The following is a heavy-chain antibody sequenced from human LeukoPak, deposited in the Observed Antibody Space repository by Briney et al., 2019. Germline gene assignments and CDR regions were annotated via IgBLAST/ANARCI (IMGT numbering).Heavy chain of an antibody. CDR1: GFTFSTYW. D-gene: IGHD3/OR15-3a*01. CDR3: AKGLAYSFDY. Sequence: GGSLRLSCAGSGFTFSTYWMYWVRQAPGKGLVWVSRINSDGSSTNYADSVEGRFTISRDNSKNTLHLQMNSLRAEDTAVYYCAKGLAYSFDYWGQGTLVTVSS. V-gene: IGHV3-74*01. J-gene: IGHJ4*02. CDR2: INSDGSST.